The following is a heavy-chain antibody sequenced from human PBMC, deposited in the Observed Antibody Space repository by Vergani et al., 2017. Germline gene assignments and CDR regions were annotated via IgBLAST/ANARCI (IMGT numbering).Heavy chain of an antibody. Sequence: QVQILQSGGGVVQPGGSLRLSCTLSGFTLNTYGIHWVRQAPGKGLEWVSFIRYDGSSEYYGDSVRGRFTFSRDNSRYTLDLQMDSLRAEDTAVYHCVRERAPFDAFDVWGQGTMVTVSS. V-gene: IGHV3-30*02. CDR2: IRYDGSSE. CDR3: VRERAPFDAFDV. CDR1: GFTLNTYG. J-gene: IGHJ3*01.